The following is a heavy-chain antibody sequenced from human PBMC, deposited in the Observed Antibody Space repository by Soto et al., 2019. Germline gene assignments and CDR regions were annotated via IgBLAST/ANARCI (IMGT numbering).Heavy chain of an antibody. CDR1: AGTFSSYA. J-gene: IGHJ4*02. D-gene: IGHD1-26*01. V-gene: IGHV1-69*01. CDR3: ARAPSGIYSGGDLVFGY. CDR2: IIPIFGTA. Sequence: QVQLVQSGAEVKKPGSSVKVSCKASAGTFSSYAISWVRQAPGQGLEWMGRIIPIFGTANYAQKFQGRVTITADESTSTAYMELSSLRSEDTAVYYCARAPSGIYSGGDLVFGYWGQGTLVTVSS.